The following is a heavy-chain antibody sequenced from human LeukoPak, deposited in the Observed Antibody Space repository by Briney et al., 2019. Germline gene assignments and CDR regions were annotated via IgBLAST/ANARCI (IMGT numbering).Heavy chain of an antibody. Sequence: PGGSLRLSCAASGFTFNNAWMSWVRQAPGKGLEWVGRIKSKTDGGTTDYAAPVIGRFTISRDDSKNTLYPQMNSLKIEDTAVYYCTRIIKSGSFDYWGQGVLVTVSS. CDR3: TRIIKSGSFDY. D-gene: IGHD1-26*01. CDR1: GFTFNNAW. J-gene: IGHJ4*02. CDR2: IKSKTDGGTT. V-gene: IGHV3-15*01.